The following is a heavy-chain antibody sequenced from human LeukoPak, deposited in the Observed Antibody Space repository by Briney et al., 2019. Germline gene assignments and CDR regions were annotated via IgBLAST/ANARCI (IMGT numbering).Heavy chain of an antibody. CDR3: ARGRPFFDY. CDR1: GGSFSAYY. CDR2: ISHSGST. V-gene: IGHV4-34*01. Sequence: SETLSLTCAVYGGSFSAYYWSWIRQPPGKGLEWIGEISHSGSTNYNPSLKSRVTISVDTSKNQFSLKLSSVTAADTALYYCARGRPFFDYWGQGTLVTVSS. J-gene: IGHJ4*02.